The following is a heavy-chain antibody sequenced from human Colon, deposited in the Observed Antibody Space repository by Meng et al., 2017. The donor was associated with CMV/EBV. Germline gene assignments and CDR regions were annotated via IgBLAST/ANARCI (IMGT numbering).Heavy chain of an antibody. Sequence: GESLKISCAASGFTFSTYSMNWVRQAPGKGLEWVSVIYSGGSTYYADSVKGRFTISRDNSKNTLYLQMNSLRAEDTAVYYCARETASAGGDYGMDVWGQGTTVTVS. J-gene: IGHJ6*02. V-gene: IGHV3-53*01. CDR3: ARETASAGGDYGMDV. CDR2: IYSGGST. CDR1: GFTFSTYS. D-gene: IGHD3-16*01.